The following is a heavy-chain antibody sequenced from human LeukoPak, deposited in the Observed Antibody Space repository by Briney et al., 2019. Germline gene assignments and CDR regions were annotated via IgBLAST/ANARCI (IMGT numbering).Heavy chain of an antibody. V-gene: IGHV4-61*01. Sequence: SETLSLTCTVSGGSVSSGSYYWSWIRQPPGKGLEWIGYIYYSGSTNYNPSLKSRVTISVDTSKNQFSLKLSSVTAADTAVYYCARGDYYDSSGYLDAFDIWGQGTMVTISS. CDR3: ARGDYYDSSGYLDAFDI. CDR2: IYYSGST. J-gene: IGHJ3*02. CDR1: GGSVSSGSYY. D-gene: IGHD3-22*01.